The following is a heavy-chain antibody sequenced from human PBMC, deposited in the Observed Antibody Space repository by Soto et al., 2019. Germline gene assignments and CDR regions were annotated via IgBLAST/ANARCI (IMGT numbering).Heavy chain of an antibody. V-gene: IGHV3-33*01. J-gene: IGHJ4*02. CDR2: IWYDESNK. CDR3: ARDRNYYFDY. Sequence: LRLSCAASGFTFSTYVMHWVRQAPGKGLEWVAVIWYDESNKYYADSVKGRFTISRDNSKNILYLQMNSLRVEDTAVYYCARDRNYYFDYWGQGTLVTVSS. D-gene: IGHD1-7*01. CDR1: GFTFSTYV.